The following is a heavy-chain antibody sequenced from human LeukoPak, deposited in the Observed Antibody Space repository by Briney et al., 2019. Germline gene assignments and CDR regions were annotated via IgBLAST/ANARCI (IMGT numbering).Heavy chain of an antibody. CDR1: GYTFTSYG. V-gene: IGHV1-18*01. D-gene: IGHD2-2*01. CDR2: ISAYNGNT. CDR3: ARDGGPYCSSTSCNFSWFDP. Sequence: ASVKVSCKASGYTFTSYGISWVRQAPGQGLEWMGWISAYNGNTNYAQKLQGRVTMTTDTSTSTAYMELRSLRSDDTAVYYCARDGGPYCSSTSCNFSWFDPWGQGTLVTVSS. J-gene: IGHJ5*02.